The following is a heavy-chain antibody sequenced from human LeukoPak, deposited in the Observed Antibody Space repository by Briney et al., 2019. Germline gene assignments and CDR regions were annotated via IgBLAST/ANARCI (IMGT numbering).Heavy chain of an antibody. CDR3: AVTIAVGY. Sequence: GGSLRLSCAASGFNFSGYWMTWVRQAPGKGLEWVANIKEDGSEKHYVDSVKGRFTIFRDNAKNSLYLQMNTLRVEDTAVYYCAVTIAVGYWGQGTLVTVSS. J-gene: IGHJ4*02. D-gene: IGHD6-19*01. CDR1: GFNFSGYW. CDR2: IKEDGSEK. V-gene: IGHV3-7*01.